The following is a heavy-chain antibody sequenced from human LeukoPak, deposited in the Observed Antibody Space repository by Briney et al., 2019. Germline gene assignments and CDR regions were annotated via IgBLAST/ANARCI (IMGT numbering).Heavy chain of an antibody. J-gene: IGHJ6*03. CDR2: INWNGGST. CDR1: GFTFDDYG. D-gene: IGHD2-2*01. Sequence: PRGSLRLSCAASGFTFDDYGMSWVRQAPGKGLEWVSGINWNGGSTGYADSVKGRFTISRDNAKNSLYLQMNSLRAEDTALYYCARDHLEDIVVVPAARRYYYYMDVWGKGTTVTVSS. V-gene: IGHV3-20*04. CDR3: ARDHLEDIVVVPAARRYYYYMDV.